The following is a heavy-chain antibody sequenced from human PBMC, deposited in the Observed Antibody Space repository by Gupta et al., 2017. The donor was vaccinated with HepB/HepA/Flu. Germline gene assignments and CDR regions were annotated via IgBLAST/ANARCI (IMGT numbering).Heavy chain of an antibody. CDR3: VRVPRGGISGTTDY. J-gene: IGHJ4*02. D-gene: IGHD1-14*01. Sequence: QLQLQESDPGLVKPSETLSLTCTVSGVSISSNSYFWGWVRQPPGKGLEWVGSIFHSGSTYYYPSLETRVTISVDTSKNQFSLKLSSVTAADTAIYYCVRVPRGGISGTTDYWGQGKLVTVSS. CDR1: GVSISSNSYF. V-gene: IGHV4-39*01. CDR2: IFHSGST.